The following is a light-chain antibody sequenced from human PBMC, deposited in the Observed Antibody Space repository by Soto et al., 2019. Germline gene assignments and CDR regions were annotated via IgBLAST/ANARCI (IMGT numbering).Light chain of an antibody. Sequence: QSVLTQPPSASGTHGQRVPISCSGSSSNIGSNTVNWYKQLPGTAPKLLIYSNNQRPSGVPDRFSGSKSGTSASLAISGLQSEDEADYYCAAWDDSLNGVVFGGGTKLTVL. CDR3: AAWDDSLNGVV. CDR2: SNN. V-gene: IGLV1-44*01. J-gene: IGLJ2*01. CDR1: SSNIGSNT.